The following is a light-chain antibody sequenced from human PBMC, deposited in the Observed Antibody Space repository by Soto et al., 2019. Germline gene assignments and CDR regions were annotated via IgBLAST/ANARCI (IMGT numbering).Light chain of an antibody. J-gene: IGLJ1*01. CDR3: FSLKTTSTHV. V-gene: IGLV2-14*01. CDR1: SSDIGGYNS. Sequence: QSVLTQPASVSGSPGQSITISCTGTSSDIGGYNSVSWYQQHPGKAPKLMISEVNNRPSGVSNRFSGSKSGNTAYLTISGLQVEDEAEYFCFSLKTTSTHVFGTGTKVTVL. CDR2: EVN.